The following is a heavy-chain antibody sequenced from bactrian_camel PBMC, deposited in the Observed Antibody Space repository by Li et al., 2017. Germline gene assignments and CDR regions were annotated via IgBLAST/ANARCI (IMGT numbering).Heavy chain of an antibody. CDR2: IASNGGIT. V-gene: IGHV3S42*01. CDR1: GFTFSSSV. D-gene: IGHD1*01. CDR3: VTDIMAREYVSWKY. J-gene: IGHJ4*01. Sequence: VQLVESGGGLVQPGGSLRLSCAASGFTFSSSVMYWVRQAPGKGLEWVSSIASNGGITRYADSGKGRFTISRNNDKSTLLLLMNNLRPEDTAVYYCVTDIMAREYVSWKYWGQGTQVTVS.